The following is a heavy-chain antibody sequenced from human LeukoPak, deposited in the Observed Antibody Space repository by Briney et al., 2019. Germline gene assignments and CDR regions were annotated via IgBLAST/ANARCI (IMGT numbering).Heavy chain of an antibody. CDR1: GGSISSSSYY. J-gene: IGHJ4*02. CDR3: ARLQNYDYVWGSPYYFDY. CDR2: IYYSGST. Sequence: SETLSLTCTVSGGSISSSSYYWGWIRQPPGKGLEWIGSIYYSGSTYYNPSLKSRVTISVDTSKNQFSLKLSSVTAADTAVYYCARLQNYDYVWGSPYYFDYWGQGTLVTVSS. V-gene: IGHV4-39*01. D-gene: IGHD3-16*01.